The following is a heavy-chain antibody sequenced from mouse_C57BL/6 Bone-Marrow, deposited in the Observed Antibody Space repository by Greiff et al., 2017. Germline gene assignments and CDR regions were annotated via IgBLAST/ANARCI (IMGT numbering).Heavy chain of an antibody. D-gene: IGHD2-2*01. CDR2: IYPGSGST. CDR1: GYTFTSYW. Sequence: QVQLQQPGAELVKPGASVKMSCKASGYTFTSYWITWVKQRPGQGLEWIGDIYPGSGSTNYNEKIKSKATRTVDTSSSTAYMQLSSLTSEDSAVYYCARSDYYGYDGAYWGQGTLVTVSA. V-gene: IGHV1-55*01. CDR3: ARSDYYGYDGAY. J-gene: IGHJ3*01.